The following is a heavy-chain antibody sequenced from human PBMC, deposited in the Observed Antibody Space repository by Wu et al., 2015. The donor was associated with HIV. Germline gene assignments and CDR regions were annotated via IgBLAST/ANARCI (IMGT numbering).Heavy chain of an antibody. D-gene: IGHD6-19*01. Sequence: QVHLLQSGAEVKKSGSSVRVSCKASGATFSNYALSWVRQAPGQGLEWMGRLIPMYGTANYAQKFQGRVTITTDESTSTAYMELSSLRSEDTAVYYCARGGRQWLAPDADYWGQGTLVTVSS. CDR1: GATFSNYA. CDR3: ARGGRQWLAPDADY. V-gene: IGHV1-69*05. J-gene: IGHJ4*02. CDR2: LIPMYGTA.